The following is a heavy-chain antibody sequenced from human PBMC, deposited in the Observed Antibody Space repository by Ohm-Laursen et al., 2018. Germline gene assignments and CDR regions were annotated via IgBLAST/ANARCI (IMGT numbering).Heavy chain of an antibody. CDR3: AREVPYYYDSSGYSDGGAFDI. J-gene: IGHJ3*02. V-gene: IGHV4-59*01. Sequence: SETLSLTCTVSGGSISSYYWSWIRQPPGKGLEWIGYIYYSGSTNYNPSLKSRVTISVDTSKNQFSLKLSSVTAADTAVYYCAREVPYYYDSSGYSDGGAFDIWGQGTMVTVSS. CDR2: IYYSGST. D-gene: IGHD3-22*01. CDR1: GGSISSYY.